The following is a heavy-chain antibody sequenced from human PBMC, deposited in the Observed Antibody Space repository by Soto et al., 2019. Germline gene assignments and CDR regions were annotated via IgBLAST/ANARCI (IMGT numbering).Heavy chain of an antibody. CDR2: ISGSGGST. V-gene: IGHV3-23*01. Sequence: GGSLRLSCAASGFTFSSYAMSWVRQAPGKGLEWVSAISGSGGSTYYAGSVKGRFTISRDNSKNTLYLQMNSLRAEDTAVYYCAKGRDIVVVPFDYWGQGTLVTVSS. CDR1: GFTFSSYA. J-gene: IGHJ4*02. D-gene: IGHD2-2*01. CDR3: AKGRDIVVVPFDY.